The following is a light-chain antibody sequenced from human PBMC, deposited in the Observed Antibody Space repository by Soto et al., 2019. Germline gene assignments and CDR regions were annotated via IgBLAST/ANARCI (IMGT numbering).Light chain of an antibody. CDR2: QAS. CDR1: RSLQTW. V-gene: IGKV1-5*03. CDR3: QKYNSALSIT. J-gene: IGKJ5*01. Sequence: IQMTQSPSTLSASVGDRVTITCRASRSLQTWLAWYQQKPGKVPKLLIYQASSLQNGVPARFIGSGSGTEFTLTISSLQPDDVATYYCQKYNSALSITFGQGTRLEIK.